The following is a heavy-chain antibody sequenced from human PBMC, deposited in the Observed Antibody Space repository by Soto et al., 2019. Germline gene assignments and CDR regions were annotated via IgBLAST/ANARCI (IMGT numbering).Heavy chain of an antibody. CDR3: SRDVDLGEGDV. Sequence: QVQLQESGPGLVKPSETLSLTCTVSGGSVSGCSYYWDWIRQPPGKGLQWIAYIYFSGRSKYKVSLKSQITLSRCTSQNQFSPTLTSATAAATSGYYCSRDVDLGEGDVWYQGPKVSVSS. D-gene: IGHD3-16*01. CDR1: GGSVSGCSYY. V-gene: IGHV4-61*01. J-gene: IGHJ6*02. CDR2: IYFSGRS.